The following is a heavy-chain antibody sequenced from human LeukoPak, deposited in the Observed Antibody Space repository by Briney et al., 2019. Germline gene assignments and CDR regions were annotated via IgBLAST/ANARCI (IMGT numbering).Heavy chain of an antibody. D-gene: IGHD2-21*01. Sequence: GGPVRLSCAASGFTFSSFAMSWVRQAPGKGLEWVSSIYNSGGFTYYADSVQGRFTISRDNFENTLYLQMNSLRAEDTAVYFCAKRGQTHCGGESNFDCWGQGTLGTVSS. J-gene: IGHJ4*02. CDR2: IYNSGGFT. CDR3: AKRGQTHCGGESNFDC. CDR1: GFTFSSFA. V-gene: IGHV3-23*01.